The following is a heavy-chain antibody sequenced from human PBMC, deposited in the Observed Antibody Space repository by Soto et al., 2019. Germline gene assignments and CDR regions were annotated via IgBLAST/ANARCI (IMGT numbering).Heavy chain of an antibody. D-gene: IGHD3-22*01. V-gene: IGHV1-18*01. CDR2: ISAYNGNT. Sequence: ASVKVSCKASGYTFTSYVISWVRQAPGQGLERMGWISAYNGNTNYAQKLQGRVTMTTDKSTSTAYMELRSLRSDDTAVYYCARDNPTSSGYYRQFDYWGQGTLVTVSS. J-gene: IGHJ4*02. CDR1: GYTFTSYV. CDR3: ARDNPTSSGYYRQFDY.